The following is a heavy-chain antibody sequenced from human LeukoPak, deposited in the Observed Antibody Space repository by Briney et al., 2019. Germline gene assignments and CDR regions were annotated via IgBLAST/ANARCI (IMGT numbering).Heavy chain of an antibody. V-gene: IGHV4-34*01. CDR3: SMGREWELLLAY. Sequence: SETLSLTCTVSGGSIRSYYWSWIRQPPGKGLEWIGEINHSGSTNYNPSLKSRVTISVDTSKNQFSLKLSSVTAADTAVYYCSMGREWELLLAYWGQGTLVTVSS. J-gene: IGHJ4*02. CDR1: GGSIRSYY. CDR2: INHSGST. D-gene: IGHD1-26*01.